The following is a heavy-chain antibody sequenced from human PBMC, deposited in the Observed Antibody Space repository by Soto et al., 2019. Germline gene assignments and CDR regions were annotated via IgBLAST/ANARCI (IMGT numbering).Heavy chain of an antibody. CDR2: MSRTGDNT. Sequence: GGSLRLSCAASGFTFSIYAMTWVRQSPGKGLEWVSSMSRTGDNTYYADSVKGRFTISRDNSKNALYLQMNSLRAEDTAIYYCAKDQSNSNPLYYFDFWGPGTLVTVSS. CDR1: GFTFSIYA. V-gene: IGHV3-23*01. CDR3: AKDQSNSNPLYYFDF. D-gene: IGHD3-22*01. J-gene: IGHJ4*02.